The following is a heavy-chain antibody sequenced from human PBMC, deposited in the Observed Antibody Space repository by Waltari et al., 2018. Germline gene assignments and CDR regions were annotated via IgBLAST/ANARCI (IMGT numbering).Heavy chain of an antibody. CDR1: RFSLSTKW. Sequence: EVQLVESGGGLVPPGGSLRLSCSASRFSLSTKWMNWVRQAPGKGPEWVASIKEDGSEKYYVDSVKGRFTISRDNAKNSLYLQMNSLRAEDTAVYYCARAYDWGQGTLVTVSS. J-gene: IGHJ4*02. V-gene: IGHV3-7*01. CDR3: ARAYD. CDR2: IKEDGSEK. D-gene: IGHD2-8*01.